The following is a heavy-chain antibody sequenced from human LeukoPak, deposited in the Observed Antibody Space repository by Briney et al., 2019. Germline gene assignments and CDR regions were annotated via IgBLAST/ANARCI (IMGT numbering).Heavy chain of an antibody. D-gene: IGHD3-22*01. CDR1: GYTFTSYD. J-gene: IGHJ4*02. CDR3: ARGGLTYYYDSSGYLRGV. Sequence: ASVKVSCKASGYTFTSYDINWVRQATGQGLEWMGWTNPNSGNTGYAQKFQGRVTMTRNTSISTAYMELSGLRSEDTAVYYCARGGLTYYYDSSGYLRGVWGQGTLVTVSS. CDR2: TNPNSGNT. V-gene: IGHV1-8*01.